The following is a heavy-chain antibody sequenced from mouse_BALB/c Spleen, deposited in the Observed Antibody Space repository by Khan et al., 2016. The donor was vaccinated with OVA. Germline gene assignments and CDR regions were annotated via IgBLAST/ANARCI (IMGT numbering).Heavy chain of an antibody. V-gene: IGHV3-2*02. Sequence: EVQLQESGPGLVKPSQSLSLTCTVTGYSITSGYAWNWIRQFPGNKLEWMGYISYRGGTSNNPFLKSRIFITRDTYKNQFFLQLNSVTTEDTATYYCARGNYYGYYFDYWGQGTTLTVSS. CDR3: ARGNYYGYYFDY. J-gene: IGHJ2*01. CDR1: GYSITSGYA. D-gene: IGHD1-1*01. CDR2: ISYRGGT.